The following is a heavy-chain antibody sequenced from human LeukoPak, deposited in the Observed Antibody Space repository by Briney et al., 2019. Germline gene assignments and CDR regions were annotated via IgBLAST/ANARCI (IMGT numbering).Heavy chain of an antibody. Sequence: PGXGGEWXGEINHSGSTNYNPSLKSRVTISVDTSKNQFSLKQSSVTAADTAVYYCARGLGYCSGGSCPLGGYWGQGTLVTVSS. CDR3: ARGLGYCSGGSCPLGGY. CDR2: INHSGST. D-gene: IGHD2-15*01. J-gene: IGHJ4*02. V-gene: IGHV4-34*01.